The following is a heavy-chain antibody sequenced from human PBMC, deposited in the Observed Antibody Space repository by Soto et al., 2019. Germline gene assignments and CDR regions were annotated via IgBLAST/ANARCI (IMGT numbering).Heavy chain of an antibody. J-gene: IGHJ4*02. Sequence: QVQLVQSGAELKKPGSSVKVSCKSSGGTFSSYTIRWVRQAPGQGLEWMGRIIPIIGIANYAQKFQGRVTMTADKSISKAYMELSSLRSDDTAVYSCAMEHGSSTSRYMAYCGQGTLVTGSS. CDR2: IIPIIGIA. V-gene: IGHV1-69*02. CDR1: GGTFSSYT. D-gene: IGHD2-2*02. CDR3: AMEHGSSTSRYMAY.